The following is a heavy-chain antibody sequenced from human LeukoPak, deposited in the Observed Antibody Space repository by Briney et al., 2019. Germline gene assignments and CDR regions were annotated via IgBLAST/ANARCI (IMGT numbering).Heavy chain of an antibody. CDR2: IYSGGST. V-gene: IGHV3-53*01. J-gene: IGHJ4*02. D-gene: IGHD3-10*01. Sequence: GGSLRLSCAASGFTVSSNYMSWVRQAPGKGLEWVSVIYSGGSTYYADSVKGRFTISKDTSNNTVYLQMNNVRAEDTGNYYCARVWFGYFFQWGQGALVTVSS. CDR3: ARVWFGYFFQ. CDR1: GFTVSSNY.